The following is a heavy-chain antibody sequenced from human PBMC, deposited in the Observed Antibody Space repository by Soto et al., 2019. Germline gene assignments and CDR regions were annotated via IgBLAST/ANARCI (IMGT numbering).Heavy chain of an antibody. CDR3: AGGVRATAATFDY. CDR2: INPGNGDT. Sequence: QVHLVQSGAEVKKPGASVKVSCKASGDTFTDYAIHWVRQAPRQRLEWLAWINPGNGDTQYSQKFQGRVTLTRDTSATTAYMEFSSLRSEDTSVYFCAGGVRATAATFDYWGKGTLVTVSS. J-gene: IGHJ4*02. V-gene: IGHV1-3*01. D-gene: IGHD2-8*02. CDR1: GDTFTDYA.